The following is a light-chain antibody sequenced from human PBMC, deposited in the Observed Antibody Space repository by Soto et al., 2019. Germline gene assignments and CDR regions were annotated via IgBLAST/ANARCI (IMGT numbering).Light chain of an antibody. CDR2: EVS. Sequence: QSVLTQPASVSGSRGQSITISCTGTSSDVGGYNYVSWYQQHPGKAPKLMIYEVSNRPSGVSNRFSGSKSGNTASLTISGLQAEDEADCYCSSYTSSSTLGVFGGGTKLTVL. J-gene: IGLJ3*02. CDR3: SSYTSSSTLGV. CDR1: SSDVGGYNY. V-gene: IGLV2-14*01.